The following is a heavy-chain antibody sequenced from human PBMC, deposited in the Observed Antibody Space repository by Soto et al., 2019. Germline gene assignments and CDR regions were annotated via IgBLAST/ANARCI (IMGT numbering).Heavy chain of an antibody. CDR3: ARDPVGGNWFET. Sequence: QVQLVQSGAEVKKPGASVKVSCKASGYTFTSYGISWVRQAPGPGLEWMGWIKPYHGNTNYAQKLQGRFTMTTDTARSTAYMELRSLRSEDTAVYYCARDPVGGNWFETWGQGTLVTVSS. CDR2: IKPYHGNT. CDR1: GYTFTSYG. D-gene: IGHD1-26*01. V-gene: IGHV1-18*01. J-gene: IGHJ5*02.